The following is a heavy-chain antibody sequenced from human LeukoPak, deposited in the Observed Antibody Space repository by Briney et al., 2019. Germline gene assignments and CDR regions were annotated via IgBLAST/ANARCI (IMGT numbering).Heavy chain of an antibody. CDR2: IYTSGST. V-gene: IGHV4-4*07. Sequence: SETLSLTCTVSGGSISSYYWSWLRQPAGKGLEWIGRIYTSGSTNYNPSLKSRVTISVDKSKNQFSLKLSSVTAADTAVYYCARYCSGGSCRNWFDPWGQGTLVTVSS. J-gene: IGHJ5*02. D-gene: IGHD2-15*01. CDR3: ARYCSGGSCRNWFDP. CDR1: GGSISSYY.